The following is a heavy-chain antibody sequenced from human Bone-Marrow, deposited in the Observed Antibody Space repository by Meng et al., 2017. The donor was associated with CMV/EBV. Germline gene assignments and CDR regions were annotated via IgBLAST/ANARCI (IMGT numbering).Heavy chain of an antibody. Sequence: LRLSCAIPGDSVSSNSAAWNWIRQSPSRGLEWPGRTYDRSKWYNDYAVSVKSRITNTPDTSKNQFSLQLNSVTPEDTAVYYCAKGQWLRGYYFDYWGQGTLVTVSS. J-gene: IGHJ4*02. D-gene: IGHD6-19*01. CDR1: GDSVSSNSAA. CDR3: AKGQWLRGYYFDY. V-gene: IGHV6-1*01. CDR2: TYDRSKWYN.